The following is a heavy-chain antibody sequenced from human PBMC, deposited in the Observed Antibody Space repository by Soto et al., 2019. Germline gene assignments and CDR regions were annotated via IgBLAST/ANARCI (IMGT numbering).Heavy chain of an antibody. CDR1: GFTFSSYG. CDR3: AKDTRGGGYDILTSGVRIYNWFDP. V-gene: IGHV3-30*18. CDR2: ISYDGSNK. Sequence: GGSLRLSCAASGFTFSSYGMHWVRQAPGKGLEWVAVISYDGSNKYYADSVKGRFTISRDNSKNTLYLQMNSLRAEDTAVYYCAKDTRGGGYDILTSGVRIYNWFDPWGQGTLVTVSS. D-gene: IGHD3-9*01. J-gene: IGHJ5*02.